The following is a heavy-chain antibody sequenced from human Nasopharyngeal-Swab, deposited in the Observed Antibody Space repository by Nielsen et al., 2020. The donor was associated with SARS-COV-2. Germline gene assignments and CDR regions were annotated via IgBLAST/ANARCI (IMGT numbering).Heavy chain of an antibody. CDR2: IWYDGSNK. Sequence: SCAASGFTFSSYGMHWVRQAPGKGLEWAAVIWYDGSNKYYADSVKGRFTISRDNSKNTLYLQMNSLRAEDTAVYYCARDLSYDSSGDDYWGQGTLVTVSS. CDR1: GFTFSSYG. CDR3: ARDLSYDSSGDDY. V-gene: IGHV3-33*01. D-gene: IGHD3-22*01. J-gene: IGHJ4*02.